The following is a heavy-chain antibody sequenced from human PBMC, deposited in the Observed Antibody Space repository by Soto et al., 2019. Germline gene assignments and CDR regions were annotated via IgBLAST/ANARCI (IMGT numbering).Heavy chain of an antibody. J-gene: IGHJ6*02. Sequence: GGSLRLSCAASGFTFSSYGMHWVRQAPGKGLEWVAVIWYDGSNKYYADSVKGRFTISRDNSKNTLYLQMNSLRAEDTAVYYCARDRVACYYFYYGMDVWGQGTTVTVSS. CDR3: ARDRVACYYFYYGMDV. CDR1: GFTFSSYG. D-gene: IGHD2-15*01. CDR2: IWYDGSNK. V-gene: IGHV3-33*01.